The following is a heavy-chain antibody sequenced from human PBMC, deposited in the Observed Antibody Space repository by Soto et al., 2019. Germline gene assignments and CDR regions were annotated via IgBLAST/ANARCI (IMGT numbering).Heavy chain of an antibody. J-gene: IGHJ6*03. CDR2: TYYRSRWYN. CDR1: VDSVSSNSAA. CDR3: AGTTSHQWYYMDV. D-gene: IGHD1-7*01. Sequence: SQTLSLTCAISVDSVSSNSAAWNWIRQSPSRGLEWLGRTYYRSRWYNDYAVSVRSRMTVNPDTSKNQFSLQLTSVTPEDTAVYYCAGTTSHQWYYMDVWGKGTTVTVSS. V-gene: IGHV6-1*01.